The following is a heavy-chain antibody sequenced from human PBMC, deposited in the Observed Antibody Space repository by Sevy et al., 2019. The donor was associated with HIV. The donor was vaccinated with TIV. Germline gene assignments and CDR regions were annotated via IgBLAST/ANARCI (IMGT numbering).Heavy chain of an antibody. J-gene: IGHJ3*01. V-gene: IGHV3-30*04. CDR3: AGGTFFFDSPMVAFYV. CDR1: GFTFATYA. D-gene: IGHD3-22*01. Sequence: GGSLRLSCAASGFTFATYAMHWVRQAPGKGLDWVAVLSYGGNNRNYAESVKGRFTISRDNARNTLYLQMDSLRPDDTAGYYCAGGTFFFDSPMVAFYVWGQGKMVTGSS. CDR2: LSYGGNNR.